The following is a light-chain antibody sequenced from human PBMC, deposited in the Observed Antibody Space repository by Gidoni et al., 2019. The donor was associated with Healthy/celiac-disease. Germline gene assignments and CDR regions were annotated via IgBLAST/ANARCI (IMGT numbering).Light chain of an antibody. V-gene: IGKV3-20*01. CDR3: QQYGSSTET. CDR2: GAS. Sequence: IASPHPPGTLSLSPGARATLSCRASQSVSSSYLAWYQQKPGQAPKLLIYGASSMATGIPDRFSGSGSGTDFTLTISRLEPEDFAVYYCQQYGSSTETFGQGTKVEIK. J-gene: IGKJ1*01. CDR1: QSVSSSY.